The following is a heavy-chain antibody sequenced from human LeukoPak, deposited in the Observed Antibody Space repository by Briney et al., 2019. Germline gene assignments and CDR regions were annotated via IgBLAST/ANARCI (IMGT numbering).Heavy chain of an antibody. J-gene: IGHJ4*02. Sequence: GGSLRLSCAASGFTFSSYAMHWVRQAPGKGLEWVAVIPSYDGSNKYYADAVKGRFTISRDNSKNTLYLQMNSLRAEDTGVYYCASVGGYDPLFDYWGQGTLVTVSS. CDR1: GFTFSSYA. V-gene: IGHV3-30-3*01. D-gene: IGHD5-12*01. CDR3: ASVGGYDPLFDY. CDR2: IPSYDGSNK.